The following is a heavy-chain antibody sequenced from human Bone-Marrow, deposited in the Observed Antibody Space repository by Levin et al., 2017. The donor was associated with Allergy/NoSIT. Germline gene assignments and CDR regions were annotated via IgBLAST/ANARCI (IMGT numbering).Heavy chain of an antibody. CDR3: ARRGVTRAGTYENYFYYYYMDA. V-gene: IGHV4-34*01. CDR1: GGSFSGYY. CDR2: TDQFGGT. Sequence: GSLRLSCAVSGGSFSGYYWSWIRQSPGKGLEWIGQTDQFGGTNYNPSLNSRVTISVDTSKNQFSLQLTSVTAADTAVYYCARRGVTRAGTYENYFYYYYMDAWAKGTTVTVSS. J-gene: IGHJ6*03. D-gene: IGHD3-10*01.